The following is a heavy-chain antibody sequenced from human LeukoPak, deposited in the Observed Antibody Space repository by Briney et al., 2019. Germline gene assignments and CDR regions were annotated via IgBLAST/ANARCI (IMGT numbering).Heavy chain of an antibody. CDR2: ISSRSSVI. CDR1: GFTFSNYE. CDR3: ARAHNWKYGTFDY. V-gene: IGHV3-48*03. J-gene: IGHJ4*02. D-gene: IGHD1-7*01. Sequence: GGSLRLSCAASGFTFSNYEMNWVRQAPEKGLEWISYISSRSSVIYYADSVKGRFTISRDNAKNSLYLQMNSLRAEDTAVYYCARAHNWKYGTFDYWGQGTLVTVSS.